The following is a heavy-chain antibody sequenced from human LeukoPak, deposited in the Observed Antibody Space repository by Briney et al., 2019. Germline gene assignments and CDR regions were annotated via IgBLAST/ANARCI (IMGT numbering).Heavy chain of an antibody. Sequence: GASVKVSCKASGYTFTGYYMHWVRQAPGQGLEWMGRINPNSGGTNYAQKFQGSVTMTRDTSISTAYMELSRLRSDDTAVYYCAQGDFWSGDYFDYWGQGTLVTVSS. CDR3: AQGDFWSGDYFDY. V-gene: IGHV1-2*06. CDR1: GYTFTGYY. CDR2: INPNSGGT. D-gene: IGHD3-3*01. J-gene: IGHJ4*02.